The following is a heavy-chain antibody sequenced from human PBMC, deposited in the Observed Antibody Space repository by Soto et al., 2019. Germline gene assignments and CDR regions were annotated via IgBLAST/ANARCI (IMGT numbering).Heavy chain of an antibody. CDR2: ISGSGGST. CDR1: GFTFSSYA. J-gene: IGHJ4*02. CDR3: AKDISVGAPLATFSYYFDY. Sequence: GGSLRLSCAASGFTFSSYAMSWVRQAPGKGLEWVSAISGSGGSTYYADSVKGRFTISRDNSKNTLYLQMNSLRAEDTAVYYCAKDISVGAPLATFSYYFDYWGQGTLVTVSS. V-gene: IGHV3-23*01. D-gene: IGHD1-26*01.